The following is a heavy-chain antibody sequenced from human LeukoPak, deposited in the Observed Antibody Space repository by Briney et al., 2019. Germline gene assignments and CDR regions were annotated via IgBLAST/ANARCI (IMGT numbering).Heavy chain of an antibody. V-gene: IGHV4-4*07. J-gene: IGHJ5*02. CDR2: IYSSGST. CDR3: ARDPSSFGGRFDP. D-gene: IGHD3-10*01. Sequence: ASETLSLTCTVSGGSISSYYWNWIRQPARKGLEWIGRIYSSGSTNYNPSLKSRVTMSVATSKNQSSLQLSSVTAADTAVSYCARDPSSFGGRFDPWGQGTLVAVSS. CDR1: GGSISSYY.